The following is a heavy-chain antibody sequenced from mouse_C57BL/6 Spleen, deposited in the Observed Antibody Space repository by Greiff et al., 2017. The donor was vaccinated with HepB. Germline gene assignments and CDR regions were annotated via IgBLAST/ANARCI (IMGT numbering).Heavy chain of an antibody. CDR3: ARGLYYYGSSYPYWYFDV. CDR1: GYTFTSYW. Sequence: QVQLQQPGAELVKPGASVKMSCKASGYTFTSYWITWVKQRPGQGLEWIGDIYPGSGSTNYNEKFKSKATLTVDTSSSTAYMQLSSLTSADSAVYYCARGLYYYGSSYPYWYFDVWGRGTTVTVSS. J-gene: IGHJ1*03. CDR2: IYPGSGST. D-gene: IGHD1-1*01. V-gene: IGHV1-55*01.